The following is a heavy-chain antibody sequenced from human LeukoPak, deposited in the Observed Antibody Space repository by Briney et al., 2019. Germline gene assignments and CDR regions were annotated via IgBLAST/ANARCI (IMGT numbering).Heavy chain of an antibody. CDR2: IESDGSRT. Sequence: PGGSLRLSCAASGFTFRNYRMHWVRQAPGEGLVWVSLIESDGSRTNYADSVKGRFTISRDNAKNTLYLQMNSLRAEDTAVYYCARVGTWGISSGYDSGVFDYWGQGTLVTVSS. J-gene: IGHJ4*02. CDR3: ARVGTWGISSGYDSGVFDY. CDR1: GFTFRNYR. V-gene: IGHV3-74*01. D-gene: IGHD5-12*01.